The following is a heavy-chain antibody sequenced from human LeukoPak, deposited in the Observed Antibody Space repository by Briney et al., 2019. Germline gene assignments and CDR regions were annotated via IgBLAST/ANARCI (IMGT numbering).Heavy chain of an antibody. Sequence: PGGSLRLSCAASGFTFSSYAMHWVRQAPGKGLEYVSAISSNGGSTYYANSVKGRFTISRDNSKNTLYLQMGSLRAEDMAVYYCARVYYDILTGYYDYWGQGTLATVSS. CDR3: ARVYYDILTGYYDY. J-gene: IGHJ4*02. CDR2: ISSNGGST. CDR1: GFTFSSYA. V-gene: IGHV3-64*01. D-gene: IGHD3-9*01.